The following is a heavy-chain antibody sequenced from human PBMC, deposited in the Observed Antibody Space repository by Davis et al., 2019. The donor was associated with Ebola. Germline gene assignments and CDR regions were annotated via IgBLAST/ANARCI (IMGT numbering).Heavy chain of an antibody. CDR2: MNPNSGNT. D-gene: IGHD5-24*01. CDR3: AREVEGFFDY. V-gene: IGHV1-8*02. J-gene: IGHJ4*02. Sequence: AASVKVSCKASGYSFSSNDINWVRQATGQGLEWMGWMNPNSGNTAYAQKFQGRVTMTRDTSTSTAYMELRSLRSDDTAVYYCAREVEGFFDYWGQGTLVTVSS. CDR1: GYSFSSND.